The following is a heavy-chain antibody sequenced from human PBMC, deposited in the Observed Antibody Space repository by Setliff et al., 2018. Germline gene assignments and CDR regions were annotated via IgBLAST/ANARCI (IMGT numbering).Heavy chain of an antibody. CDR2: IWGDGGTK. CDR3: TTKRGFTYGSDY. CDR1: GFTFSTYR. V-gene: IGHV3-33*03. J-gene: IGHJ4*02. Sequence: PGGSLRLSCAASGFTFSTYRMHWVRQAPGKGLEWVAVIWGDGGTKYHADSVKGRFTISRDNSKNTLYLQMHSLRTEDTALYYCTTKRGFTYGSDYWGQGTQVTVSS. D-gene: IGHD5-18*01.